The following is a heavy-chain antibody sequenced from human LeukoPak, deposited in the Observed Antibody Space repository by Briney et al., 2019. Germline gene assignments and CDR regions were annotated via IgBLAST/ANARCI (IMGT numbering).Heavy chain of an antibody. J-gene: IGHJ6*03. D-gene: IGHD3-3*01. CDR3: ARDHAFSYYYYYMDV. CDR1: GFTFSSYG. V-gene: IGHV3-30*02. CDR2: IRYDGSNK. Sequence: GGSLRLSCAASGFTFSSYGMHWVRQAPGKGLEWVAFIRYDGSNKYYADSVKGRFTISRNNSKNTLYLQMNSLRAEDTAVYYCARDHAFSYYYYYMDVWGKGTTVTVSS.